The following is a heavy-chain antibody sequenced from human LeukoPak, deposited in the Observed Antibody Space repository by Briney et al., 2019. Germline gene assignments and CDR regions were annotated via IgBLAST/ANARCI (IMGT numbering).Heavy chain of an antibody. CDR1: GFTVSSNY. CDR3: ARGGNDYYGSGSYPDAFDI. V-gene: IGHV3-66*01. CDR2: IYSGGST. D-gene: IGHD3-10*01. Sequence: GGSLRLSCAASGFTVSSNYMSWVRQAPGKGLEWVSVIYSGGSTYYADSVKGRFTISRDNSKNTLYLQMNSQRAEDTAVYYCARGGNDYYGSGSYPDAFDIWGQGTMVTVSS. J-gene: IGHJ3*02.